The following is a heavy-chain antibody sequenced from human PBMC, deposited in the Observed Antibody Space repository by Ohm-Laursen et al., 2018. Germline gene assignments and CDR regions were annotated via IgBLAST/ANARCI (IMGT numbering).Heavy chain of an antibody. Sequence: TLSLTCAVYGGSFGGYYWSWLRQSPGKGLEWIGEINHRGNTNYSPSLKSRVTMSVDTSRNHFSLELTSVTAADTAVYYCAREYSDDGGYRYDAFDVWGHGTVVTVSS. J-gene: IGHJ3*01. V-gene: IGHV4-34*01. CDR1: GGSFGGYY. CDR2: INHRGNT. CDR3: AREYSDDGGYRYDAFDV. D-gene: IGHD2-15*01.